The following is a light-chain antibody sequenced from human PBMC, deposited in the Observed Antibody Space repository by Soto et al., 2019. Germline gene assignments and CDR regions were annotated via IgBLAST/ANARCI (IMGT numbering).Light chain of an antibody. CDR2: GAS. CDR3: NQHFRSPRT. J-gene: IGKJ2*01. Sequence: EIVLTQSPGTLSLSPGERATFSCRASQGVSGDYLAWYQHKPGRAPRLLIFGASRRATGIPDRFSCSGSGTDFSLTISRLEPEDCAVYYCNQHFRSPRTFGQGTKLEIK. CDR1: QGVSGDY. V-gene: IGKV3-20*01.